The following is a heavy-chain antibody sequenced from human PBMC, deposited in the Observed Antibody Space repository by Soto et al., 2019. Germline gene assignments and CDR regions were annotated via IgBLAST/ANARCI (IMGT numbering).Heavy chain of an antibody. Sequence: GGSLRLSCAASGFTFSSYGMHWVRQAPGKGLEWVAVIWYDGSNKYYADSVKGRFTISRDNSKNTLYLQMNSLRAEDTAVYYCARDSREFCTNGVCYIPYFDYWGQGTLVTVSS. CDR2: IWYDGSNK. CDR1: GFTFSSYG. J-gene: IGHJ4*02. D-gene: IGHD2-8*01. V-gene: IGHV3-33*01. CDR3: ARDSREFCTNGVCYIPYFDY.